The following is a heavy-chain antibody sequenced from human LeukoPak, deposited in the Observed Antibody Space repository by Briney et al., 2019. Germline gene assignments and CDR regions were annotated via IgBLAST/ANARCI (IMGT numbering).Heavy chain of an antibody. Sequence: GRSLRLSCAASGFTFGSYGMHWVRQAPGKGLEWVAVISYDGSNKYYADSVKGRFTISRDNSKNTLYLQMNSLRAEDTAVYYCAKDLSGSYPKGYYYYYYGMDVWGQGTTVTVSS. CDR1: GFTFGSYG. CDR2: ISYDGSNK. D-gene: IGHD1-26*01. V-gene: IGHV3-30*18. CDR3: AKDLSGSYPKGYYYYYYGMDV. J-gene: IGHJ6*02.